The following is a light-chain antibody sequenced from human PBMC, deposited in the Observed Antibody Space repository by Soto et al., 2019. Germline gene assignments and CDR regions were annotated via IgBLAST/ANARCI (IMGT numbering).Light chain of an antibody. CDR3: QQYYSYTLT. Sequence: DSQMTQSASTLCGSVGDRVTITCRASQGISSYLAWYQQKPGKAPKLLIYAASTLQSGVPSRFSGSGSGTDFTLTISCLQSEDFATYYCQQYYSYTLTFGGGTQVDIK. CDR1: QGISSY. V-gene: IGKV1-9*01. J-gene: IGKJ4*01. CDR2: AAS.